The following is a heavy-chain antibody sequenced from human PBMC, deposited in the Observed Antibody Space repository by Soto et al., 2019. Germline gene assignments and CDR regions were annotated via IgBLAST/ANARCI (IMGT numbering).Heavy chain of an antibody. D-gene: IGHD3-9*01. CDR2: FSASGST. V-gene: IGHV3-23*01. CDR1: GFTFSRYS. CDR3: AKLTDS. J-gene: IGHJ4*02. Sequence: EVQLFESGGGLVQPGGSLRLSCVTSGFTFSRYSMSWVRQAPGKGLEWISTFSASGSTYYADSVKGRFTISRDNSKNTLLLQMNSLRAEETAIYYCAKLTDSWGQGTLGTVSS.